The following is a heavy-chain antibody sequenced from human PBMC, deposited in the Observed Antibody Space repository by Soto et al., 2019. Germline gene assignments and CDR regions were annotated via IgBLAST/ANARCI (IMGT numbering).Heavy chain of an antibody. V-gene: IGHV4-39*01. J-gene: IGHJ3*02. Sequence: SETLSLTCTVSGASISRSSYHWVWIRQSPGKGLERIGSNFYSGTTYYNASLKSRVTISVDTSKNQFSLKLNSVTAADTAVYYCAREPEWIWGRGTMVTVSS. CDR2: NFYSGTT. CDR3: AREPEWI. CDR1: GASISRSSYH. D-gene: IGHD3-3*01.